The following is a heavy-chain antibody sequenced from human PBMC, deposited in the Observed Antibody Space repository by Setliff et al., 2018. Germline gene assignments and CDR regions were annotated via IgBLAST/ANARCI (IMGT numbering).Heavy chain of an antibody. D-gene: IGHD2-15*01. V-gene: IGHV3-66*02. Sequence: GGSLRLSCAASGFAVSSDYMTWVRQAPGKGLEWVSMIYRGDSPYYADSVKGRFTISRDNSKNTLYLQMNSLRPEDTAVYYCARTCSGSGCYAGLESWGQGTPVTVSS. J-gene: IGHJ4*02. CDR3: ARTCSGSGCYAGLES. CDR2: IYRGDSP. CDR1: GFAVSSDY.